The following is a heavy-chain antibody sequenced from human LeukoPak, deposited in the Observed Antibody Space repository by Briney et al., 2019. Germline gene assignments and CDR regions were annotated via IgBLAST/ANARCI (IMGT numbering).Heavy chain of an antibody. J-gene: IGHJ4*02. V-gene: IGHV1-46*01. CDR1: GFTFSSYG. CDR3: ARDSVSTILRTAAGEYYLDF. CDR2: IDPSGGST. D-gene: IGHD6-13*01. Sequence: PGGSLRLSCAASGFTFSSYGMHWVRQAPGQGLEWMGVIDPSGGSTDYAQNFQGRVTMTRDTSTSTVYMELGSLRSEDTAVYYCARDSVSTILRTAAGEYYLDFWGQGTLVTVSS.